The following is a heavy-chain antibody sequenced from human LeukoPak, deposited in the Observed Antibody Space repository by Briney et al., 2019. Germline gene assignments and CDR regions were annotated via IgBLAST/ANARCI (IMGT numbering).Heavy chain of an antibody. CDR2: IYYSGST. CDR3: ARGQYSYGYQAPDY. J-gene: IGHJ4*02. Sequence: PSETLSLTCTVSGGSISSYYWSWIRQPPGKGLEWIGYIYYSGSTNYNPSLKSRVTISVDTSKNQFSLKLSSVTAADTAVYYCARGQYSYGYQAPDYWGQGTLVTVSS. D-gene: IGHD5-18*01. CDR1: GGSISSYY. V-gene: IGHV4-59*01.